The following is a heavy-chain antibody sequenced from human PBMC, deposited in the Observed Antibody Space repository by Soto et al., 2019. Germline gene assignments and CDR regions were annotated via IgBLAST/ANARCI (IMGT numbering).Heavy chain of an antibody. D-gene: IGHD3-10*01. Sequence: SETLSLTCAVYGGSFSGYYWSWIRQPPGKGLEWIGEINHSGSTNYNPSLKSRVTISVDTSKNQFSLKLSSVTAADTAVYYCARITMVRGVVYYYYYGMDVWGQGTTVTAP. CDR3: ARITMVRGVVYYYYYGMDV. CDR1: GGSFSGYY. J-gene: IGHJ6*02. CDR2: INHSGST. V-gene: IGHV4-34*01.